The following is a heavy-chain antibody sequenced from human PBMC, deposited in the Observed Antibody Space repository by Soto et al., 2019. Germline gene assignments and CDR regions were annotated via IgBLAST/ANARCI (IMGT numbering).Heavy chain of an antibody. Sequence: QVQLVQSGAEVKKPGSSVKVSCKASGGAFNNYPITWVRQAPGEGLEWMGGSIPIFGTANYAQKFQGRVTISVDESTSTAYMELSSLRSEDTAVYYCARGRGYSGDEHYYHFDMDVWGQGTTVTVSS. D-gene: IGHD5-12*01. V-gene: IGHV1-69*01. CDR2: SIPIFGTA. J-gene: IGHJ6*02. CDR1: GGAFNNYP. CDR3: ARGRGYSGDEHYYHFDMDV.